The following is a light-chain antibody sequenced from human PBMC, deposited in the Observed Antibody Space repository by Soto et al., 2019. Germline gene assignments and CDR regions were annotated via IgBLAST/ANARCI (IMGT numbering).Light chain of an antibody. CDR3: QQYDSYPLT. CDR1: QSISSW. CDR2: QAA. Sequence: DIPMPQSPSTLSASVGDRVTITCRASQSISSWLAWYQHKPGKAPKFLISQAAHLDSGVPSRFSGSGSGTEFTLTIHSLQPYDSATYYCQQYDSYPLTFGGGTKVEI. J-gene: IGKJ4*01. V-gene: IGKV1-5*03.